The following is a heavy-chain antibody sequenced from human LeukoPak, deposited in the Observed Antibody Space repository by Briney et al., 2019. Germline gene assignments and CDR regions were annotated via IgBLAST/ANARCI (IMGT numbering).Heavy chain of an antibody. CDR1: GYTSSSYW. CDR2: IYPGDSDT. J-gene: IGHJ4*02. D-gene: IGHD3-3*01. CDR3: ARQNDFRLDY. V-gene: IGHV5-51*01. Sequence: GESLKISCKGSGYTSSSYWIGWVRQMPGKGLERMGIIYPGDSDTRYSPSLQGQVTISVDTSIGTAYLQWSSLKASDTAIYYCARQNDFRLDYWGQGTLVTVSS.